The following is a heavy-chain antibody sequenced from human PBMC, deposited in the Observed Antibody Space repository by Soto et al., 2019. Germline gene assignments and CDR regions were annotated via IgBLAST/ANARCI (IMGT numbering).Heavy chain of an antibody. J-gene: IGHJ4*02. CDR3: ARAGSTWRYFFDY. D-gene: IGHD6-13*01. CDR1: GGSISSYY. V-gene: IGHV4-59*01. Sequence: QVQLQESGPGLVKPSETLSLTCTVSGGSISSYYWTWIRQPPGKGLEWVGYVYYSGTTYYNPSLQSRVTISVDTSKHQISLKVKSVIAAGTAIYYCARAGSTWRYFFDYWGQGSLVTISS. CDR2: VYYSGTT.